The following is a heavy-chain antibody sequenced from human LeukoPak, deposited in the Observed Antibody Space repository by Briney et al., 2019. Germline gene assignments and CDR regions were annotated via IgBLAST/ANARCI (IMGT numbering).Heavy chain of an antibody. CDR3: AGGYGSGSYSA. V-gene: IGHV3-48*04. CDR2: ISTSVSSI. D-gene: IGHD3-10*01. CDR1: GFTFSSYA. J-gene: IGHJ5*02. Sequence: GGSLRLSCAASGFTFSSYAMSWVRQAPGKGLEWVSYISTSVSSISHADSVKGRFTISRDNAKKSLSLQMNSLRAEDTAVYYCAGGYGSGSYSAWGQGTLVTVSS.